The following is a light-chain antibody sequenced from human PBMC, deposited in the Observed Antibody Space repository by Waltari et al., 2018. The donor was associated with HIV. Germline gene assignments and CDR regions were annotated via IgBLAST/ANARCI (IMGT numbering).Light chain of an antibody. CDR2: WAS. J-gene: IGKJ1*01. CDR1: QSVLYSSNNKNY. V-gene: IGKV4-1*01. Sequence: EIVVTQSPASLAFSLGERATINCKPSQSVLYSSNNKNYLAWYQQKPGQPPKLLIYWASARESGVPDRFSGSGSGTDFTLTINSLRAEDAAVYFCHQYYTTPQTFGQGTKVEIK. CDR3: HQYYTTPQT.